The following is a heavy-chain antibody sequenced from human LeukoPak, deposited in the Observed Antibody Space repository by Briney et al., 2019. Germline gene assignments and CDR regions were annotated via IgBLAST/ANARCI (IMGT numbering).Heavy chain of an antibody. CDR2: INPNSGGT. V-gene: IGHV1-2*02. D-gene: IGHD3-16*01. CDR3: ASEGRPYYSTSGSHVYMAYSYIDV. Sequence: GASVKVSCKASGYTFTGYYMHWVRQAPGQGLEWMGWINPNSGGTNYAQKFQGRVTMTRDTSISTAYMELSSLRSEDTAVYYCASEGRPYYSTSGSHVYMAYSYIDVWGKGTTVIVSS. CDR1: GYTFTGYY. J-gene: IGHJ6*03.